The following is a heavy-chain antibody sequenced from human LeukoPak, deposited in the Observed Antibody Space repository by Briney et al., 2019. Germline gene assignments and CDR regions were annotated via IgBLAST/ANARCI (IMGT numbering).Heavy chain of an antibody. CDR3: AKDAGYQLPQYYFDY. CDR2: ISYDGSHK. CDR1: GFTFSSYA. Sequence: PGGSLRLSCAASGFTFSSYAMNWVRQAPGRGLEWVAVISYDGSHKYYADSVKGRFTISRDTSKNTLYLQMNSLRAEDTAVYYCAKDAGYQLPQYYFDYWGQGTLVTVSS. V-gene: IGHV3-30*01. J-gene: IGHJ4*02. D-gene: IGHD2-2*01.